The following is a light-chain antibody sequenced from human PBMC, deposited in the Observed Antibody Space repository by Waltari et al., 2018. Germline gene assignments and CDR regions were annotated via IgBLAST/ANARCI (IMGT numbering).Light chain of an antibody. CDR3: QQRSNWPPLT. CDR2: DAS. V-gene: IGKV3-11*01. CDR1: QSVRSH. J-gene: IGKJ4*01. Sequence: EVVLTQSPATLSLSPGERANLSCRASQSVRSHLARYQQKPGQAPRLLIYDASNRATGIPPRFSGSGSGTDFTLTISSLEPEDSAVYYCQQRSNWPPLTFGGGTKVEIK.